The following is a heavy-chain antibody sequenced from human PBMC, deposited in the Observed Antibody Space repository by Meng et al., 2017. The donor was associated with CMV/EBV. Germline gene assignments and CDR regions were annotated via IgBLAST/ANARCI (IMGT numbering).Heavy chain of an antibody. Sequence: GSLRLSCTVSGGSISSSSYYWGWIRQPPGKGLEWIGSIYYSGSTYYNPSLKSRVTISVDTSKNQFSLKLSSVTAADTAVYYCARDGVYCSSTSCYEEDWFDPWGQGTLVTVSS. V-gene: IGHV4-39*07. CDR1: GGSISSSSYY. CDR3: ARDGVYCSSTSCYEEDWFDP. CDR2: IYYSGST. D-gene: IGHD2-2*01. J-gene: IGHJ5*02.